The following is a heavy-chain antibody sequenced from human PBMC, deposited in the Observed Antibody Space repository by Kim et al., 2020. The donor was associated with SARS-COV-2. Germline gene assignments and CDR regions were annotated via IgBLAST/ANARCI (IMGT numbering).Heavy chain of an antibody. Sequence: GGSLRLSCAASEFTFSNYGMHWVRQAPGKGLEWVALISYDGNNIHYADSLNGRFTISRDSSKNTLYLHMNSLRAEDTAVYYCAKVHRDYFTWTGHYFDY. CDR3: AKVHRDYFTWTGHYFDY. CDR1: EFTFSNYG. CDR2: ISYDGNNI. V-gene: IGHV3-30*18. J-gene: IGHJ4*01. D-gene: IGHD3-10*01.